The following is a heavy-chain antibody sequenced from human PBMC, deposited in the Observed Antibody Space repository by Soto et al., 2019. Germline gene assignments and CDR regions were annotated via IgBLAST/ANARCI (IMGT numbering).Heavy chain of an antibody. D-gene: IGHD5-12*01. CDR1: GGTFSNHI. V-gene: IGHV1-69*08. Sequence: QVQLVQSGAEVKKPGSSVKVSCKASGGTFSNHIITWVRQSPGQGPEWMGRIIPMLAITNYAQKFQGRVTITADKSTTTTYIEVSSLRPEDTAMYYSMRDSPNGSAFSGHDDIDSWGQGTLVTVSS. CDR3: MRDSPNGSAFSGHDDIDS. CDR2: IIPMLAIT. J-gene: IGHJ4*02.